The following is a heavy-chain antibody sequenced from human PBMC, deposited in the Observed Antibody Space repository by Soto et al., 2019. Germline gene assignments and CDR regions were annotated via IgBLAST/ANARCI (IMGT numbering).Heavy chain of an antibody. CDR2: IKGDGRSL. J-gene: IGHJ6*02. V-gene: IGHV3-74*01. Sequence: EVKVVESGGGLVQPGGSLRLSCAASGVTFTTYWMHWVRQVPGKGLVWVSRIKGDGRSLSYADSVKGRFTISRDNVENTVYLQMGSLRADDTAVYYCARVLKNYYGVDVWGQGTTVTVSS. CDR1: GVTFTTYW. CDR3: ARVLKNYYGVDV.